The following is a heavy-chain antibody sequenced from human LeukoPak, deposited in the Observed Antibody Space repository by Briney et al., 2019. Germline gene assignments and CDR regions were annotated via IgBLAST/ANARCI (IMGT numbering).Heavy chain of an antibody. D-gene: IGHD1-26*01. Sequence: PGGSLRLSCAASGFTSSSYAMQWVRQSPGKGLEWVAVIRYDGSNKYYADSVKGRFTISRDNSKNTLYLQMDSLRAEDTAIYYCAKDSSAYSGSYYDHWGQGTLVTVSS. CDR2: IRYDGSNK. J-gene: IGHJ5*02. CDR3: AKDSSAYSGSYYDH. CDR1: GFTSSSYA. V-gene: IGHV3-30*02.